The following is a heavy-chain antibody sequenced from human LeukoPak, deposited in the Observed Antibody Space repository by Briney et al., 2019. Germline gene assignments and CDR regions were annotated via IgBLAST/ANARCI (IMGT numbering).Heavy chain of an antibody. CDR2: ISGSGGST. CDR3: AKDFWDPWGSYHPLDY. V-gene: IGHV3-23*01. D-gene: IGHD3-16*02. CDR1: GFTFSSYA. Sequence: PGGSLRLSCAASGFTFSSYAMSWVRQAPGKGLEWVSAISGSGGSTYYADSVKGRFTISRDNSKNTLYLQMNSLRAEDTAVYYCAKDFWDPWGSYHPLDYWGQGTLVTVSS. J-gene: IGHJ4*02.